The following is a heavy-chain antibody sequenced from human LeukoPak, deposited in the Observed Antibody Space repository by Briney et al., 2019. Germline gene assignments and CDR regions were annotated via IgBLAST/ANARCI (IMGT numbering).Heavy chain of an antibody. CDR1: GYTFTSYA. CDR3: ARVPYSSSTFDY. Sequence: ASVKVSCKASGYTFTSYAMHWVRQAPGQRLEWMGWINAGNGNTKYLQKFQGRVTITRDTSASTAYMELSSLRSEDTAVYYCARVPYSSSTFDYWGQGTLVTVSS. D-gene: IGHD6-13*01. J-gene: IGHJ4*02. V-gene: IGHV1-3*01. CDR2: INAGNGNT.